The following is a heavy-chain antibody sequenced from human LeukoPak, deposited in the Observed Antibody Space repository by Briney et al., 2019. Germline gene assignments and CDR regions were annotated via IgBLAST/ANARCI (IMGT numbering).Heavy chain of an antibody. CDR2: VAHTGST. V-gene: IGHV4-4*02. J-gene: IGHJ3*01. CDR1: GDSVSSSHW. Sequence: SGTLSLTCAVSGDSVSSSHWWSWVRQPPGRGLEWIGEVAHTGSTKFTPSLRSRATISIDWSKNQFSLNLTSVTAADTATYFCARLVVYNWTPRAFDVWGQGTMVTVSS. CDR3: ARLVVYNWTPRAFDV. D-gene: IGHD1-20*01.